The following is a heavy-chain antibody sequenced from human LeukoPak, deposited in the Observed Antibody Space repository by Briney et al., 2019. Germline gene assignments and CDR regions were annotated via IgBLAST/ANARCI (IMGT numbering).Heavy chain of an antibody. Sequence: TGGSLRLSCAASGFTVSSNYMSWVRQAPGKGLEWVSVIYSGGSTYYADSVKGRFTISRDNSKNTLYLQMNSLKAEDTAVYYCARGYPGGGETYYDFWSGYYPFDYWGQGTLVTVSS. V-gene: IGHV3-53*01. CDR1: GFTVSSNY. D-gene: IGHD3-3*01. CDR3: ARGYPGGGETYYDFWSGYYPFDY. J-gene: IGHJ4*02. CDR2: IYSGGST.